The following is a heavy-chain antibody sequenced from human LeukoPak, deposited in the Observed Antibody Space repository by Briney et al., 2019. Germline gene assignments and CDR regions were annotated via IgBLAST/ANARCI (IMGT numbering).Heavy chain of an antibody. J-gene: IGHJ2*01. Sequence: ASVSVSCKASGYTFTGYYMHWVRQAPGQGLEWMGWINPNSGGTNYAQKSKGRVTITRETSRSTAYMELSRLRSDDTAVYYCARGVGPRYFDLWGRGTLVTVSS. V-gene: IGHV1-2*02. CDR2: INPNSGGT. CDR1: GYTFTGYY. D-gene: IGHD1-26*01. CDR3: ARGVGPRYFDL.